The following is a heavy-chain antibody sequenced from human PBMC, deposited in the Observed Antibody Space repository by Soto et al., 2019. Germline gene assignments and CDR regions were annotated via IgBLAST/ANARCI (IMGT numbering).Heavy chain of an antibody. V-gene: IGHV4-34*01. CDR2: INHSGST. CDR1: GGSFSGYY. CDR3: ARGSSWYAY. D-gene: IGHD6-13*01. Sequence: QVQLQQWGAGLLKPSETLSLTCAVYGGSFSGYYWSWIRQPPGKGLEWIGEINHSGSTNYNPSLKXRXTXXVDTSKNQFSLKLSSVTAADTAVYYCARGSSWYAYWGQGTLVTVSS. J-gene: IGHJ4*02.